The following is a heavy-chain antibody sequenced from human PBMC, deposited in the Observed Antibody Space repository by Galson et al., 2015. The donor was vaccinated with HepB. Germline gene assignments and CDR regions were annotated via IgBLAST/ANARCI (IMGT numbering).Heavy chain of an antibody. Sequence: SLRLSCAASGFTFSSYGMHWVRQAPGKGLEWVAVIWYDGSNKYYADSVKGRSTISRDNSKNTLYLQMNSLRAEDTAVYYCARDQSIAAAGLDYYYGMDVWGQGTTVTVSS. J-gene: IGHJ6*02. V-gene: IGHV3-33*01. D-gene: IGHD6-13*01. CDR1: GFTFSSYG. CDR3: ARDQSIAAAGLDYYYGMDV. CDR2: IWYDGSNK.